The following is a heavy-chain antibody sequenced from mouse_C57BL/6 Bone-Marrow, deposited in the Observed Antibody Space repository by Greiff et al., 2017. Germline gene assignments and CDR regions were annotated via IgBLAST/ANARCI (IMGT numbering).Heavy chain of an antibody. CDR3: AREDAYYYGSSLYFDY. J-gene: IGHJ2*01. Sequence: QVQLQQPGAELVKPGASVKMSCKASGYTFTSYWITWVKQRPGQGLEWIGDIYPGSGSTNYNENFKSKATLTVDTSSSTAYMQLSSLTSEDSAVYYCAREDAYYYGSSLYFDYWGQGTTLTVSS. CDR2: IYPGSGST. V-gene: IGHV1-55*01. CDR1: GYTFTSYW. D-gene: IGHD1-1*01.